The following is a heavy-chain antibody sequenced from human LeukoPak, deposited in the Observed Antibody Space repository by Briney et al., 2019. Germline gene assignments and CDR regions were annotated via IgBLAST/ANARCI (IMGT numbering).Heavy chain of an antibody. CDR2: ISWNSGSI. CDR3: AKASSLISGSYRALDY. D-gene: IGHD3-10*01. V-gene: IGHV3-9*01. J-gene: IGHJ4*02. Sequence: PGGSLRLSCAASGFTFDDYAMHWVRQAPGKGLEWVSGISWNSGSIGYADSVKGRFTISRDNAKNSLYLQMNSLRAEDTALYYCAKASSLISGSYRALDYWGQGTLVTVSS. CDR1: GFTFDDYA.